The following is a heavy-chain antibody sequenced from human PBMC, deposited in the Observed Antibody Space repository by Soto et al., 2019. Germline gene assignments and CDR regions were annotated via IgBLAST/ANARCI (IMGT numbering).Heavy chain of an antibody. CDR3: ARTLSGFTYGSRQFYFDY. D-gene: IGHD3-10*01. Sequence: SETLSLTCTVSGGSVSNSNYYWGWIRQSPGKGLEWVGSVYYRGRSYSKSSVKSRITISVDTSKNQLSLTLTSVTAADTAVYYCARTLSGFTYGSRQFYFDYWGQGTLVTVSS. V-gene: IGHV4-39*01. J-gene: IGHJ4*02. CDR2: VYYRGRS. CDR1: GGSVSNSNYY.